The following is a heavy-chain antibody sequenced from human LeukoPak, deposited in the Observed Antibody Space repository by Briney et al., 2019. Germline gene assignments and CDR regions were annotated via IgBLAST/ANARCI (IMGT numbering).Heavy chain of an antibody. Sequence: PGGSLRLSCAASGFTFSTYALSWVRQAPWRGLEWVSSVSGSGVSTYYADSVKGRFTISRDNSKNTLYLQMNSLRAEDTAVYYCAKYPIVAAAGIEPLFDYWGQGTLVTVSS. CDR1: GFTFSTYA. D-gene: IGHD6-13*01. V-gene: IGHV3-23*01. CDR2: VSGSGVST. J-gene: IGHJ4*02. CDR3: AKYPIVAAAGIEPLFDY.